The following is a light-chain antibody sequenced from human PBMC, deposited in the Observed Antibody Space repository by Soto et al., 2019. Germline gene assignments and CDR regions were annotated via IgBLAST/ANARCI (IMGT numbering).Light chain of an antibody. Sequence: QSVLTQPPSVSGAPGQRVTISCTGSSSNIGAGYDVHWYQQLPGTDPKLLIYGNSNRPSGVPDRFSGSKSGTSASLAITGLQAEDEADYYCQSYDSCLSYVFGTGTKETVL. CDR3: QSYDSCLSYV. CDR2: GNS. J-gene: IGLJ1*01. V-gene: IGLV1-40*01. CDR1: SSNIGAGYD.